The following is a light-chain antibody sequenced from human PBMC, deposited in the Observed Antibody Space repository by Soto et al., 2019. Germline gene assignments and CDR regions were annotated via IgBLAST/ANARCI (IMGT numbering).Light chain of an antibody. J-gene: IGKJ1*01. V-gene: IGKV1-12*01. CDR3: QQASSFPWT. CDR1: QSISNW. CDR2: AAS. Sequence: IQMTQSPSSVSASVGDRVTITCRTSQSISNWLAWYQQKPGKAPNLLIYAASSLQSGVPSKFSGSGSGTDFTLTISSLQPEDFETYFCQQASSFPWTFGQGTKLEIK.